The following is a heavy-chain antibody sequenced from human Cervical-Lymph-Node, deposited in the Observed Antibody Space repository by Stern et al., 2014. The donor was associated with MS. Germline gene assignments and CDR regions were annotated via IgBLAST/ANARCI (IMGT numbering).Heavy chain of an antibody. J-gene: IGHJ2*01. CDR3: ARGVTAVTNYVPNWCFDL. Sequence: QLQLQESGPGLVKPSETLSLTCTVSGGSITNRDYWGWIRQSPGKGLEWIGSVYYSGITYYRPSLKSRATISIDTSRNQFLLRLTSVTATDTAVYFCARGVTAVTNYVPNWCFDLWGRGTLVTVPS. CDR2: VYYSGIT. D-gene: IGHD4-11*01. CDR1: GGSITNRDY. V-gene: IGHV4-39*02.